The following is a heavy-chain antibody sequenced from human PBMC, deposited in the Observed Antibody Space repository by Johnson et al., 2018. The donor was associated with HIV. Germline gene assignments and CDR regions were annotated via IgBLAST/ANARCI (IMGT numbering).Heavy chain of an antibody. CDR3: ARGAFQRGSWYGRDAFDI. CDR2: ISYDGSNK. J-gene: IGHJ3*02. D-gene: IGHD6-13*01. CDR1: GFTFSSYG. V-gene: IGHV3-30*03. Sequence: QVQLVESGGGVVQPGRSLRLSCAASGFTFSSYGMHWVRQAPGKGLEWVAVISYDGSNKYYADSVKGRFTISRDNSKNTLFLQMNGLRPEDTAGYYCARGAFQRGSWYGRDAFDIWGQGTMVTVSS.